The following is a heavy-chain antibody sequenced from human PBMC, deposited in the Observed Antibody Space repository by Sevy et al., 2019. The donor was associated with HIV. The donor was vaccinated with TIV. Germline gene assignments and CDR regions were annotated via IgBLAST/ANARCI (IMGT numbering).Heavy chain of an antibody. J-gene: IGHJ4*02. CDR3: AKAEYSSGWYGGYFDY. CDR2: ISWNSGSI. CDR1: GFTFDDYA. Sequence: GGSLRLSCAASGFTFDDYAMHWVRQAPGKGLEWVSGISWNSGSIGYADSVKGRFTISRDNAKNSLYLQMNSLGAEDMALYYCAKAEYSSGWYGGYFDYWGQGTLVTVSS. V-gene: IGHV3-9*03. D-gene: IGHD6-19*01.